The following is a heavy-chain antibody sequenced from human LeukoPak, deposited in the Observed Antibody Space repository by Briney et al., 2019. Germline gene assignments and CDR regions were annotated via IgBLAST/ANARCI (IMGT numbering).Heavy chain of an antibody. CDR1: GGSVSRYY. CDR2: IYYSGST. CDR3: ARLSTYYYDSSGLDAFDI. D-gene: IGHD3-22*01. J-gene: IGHJ3*02. V-gene: IGHV4-59*08. Sequence: SETLSLTCTVSGGSVSRYYWSWIRQPPGKGLEYIGYIYYSGSTNYNPSLKSRVTISVDTSKNQFSLKLSSVTAADTAVYYCARLSTYYYDSSGLDAFDIWGQGTMVTVSS.